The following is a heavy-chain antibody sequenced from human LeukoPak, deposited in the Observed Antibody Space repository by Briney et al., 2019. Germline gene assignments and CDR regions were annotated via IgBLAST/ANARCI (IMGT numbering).Heavy chain of an antibody. CDR2: INHSGST. Sequence: SETLSLTCAVYGGFFSGYYWSWIRQPPGKGLEWIGEINHSGSTNYNPSLKSRVTISVDTSKNQFSLKLSSVTAADTAVYYCARPVVGGFDYWGQGTLVTVSS. D-gene: IGHD3-16*01. J-gene: IGHJ4*02. CDR1: GGFFSGYY. CDR3: ARPVVGGFDY. V-gene: IGHV4-34*01.